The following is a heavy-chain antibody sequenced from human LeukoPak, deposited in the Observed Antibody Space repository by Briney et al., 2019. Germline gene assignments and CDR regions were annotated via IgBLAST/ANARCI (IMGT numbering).Heavy chain of an antibody. CDR1: GYTFTSYD. CDR2: MNPNSGNT. J-gene: IGHJ6*03. V-gene: IGHV1-8*01. D-gene: IGHD3-10*01. CDR3: ARSPIKKVVRGVFTEHKYYYYYMDV. Sequence: ASVKVSCKASGYTFTSYDINWVRQATGQGLEWMGWMNPNSGNTGYAQKFQGRVTMTRNTSISTAYMELSSLRSEDTAVYYCARSPIKKVVRGVFTEHKYYYYYMDVWGKGTTVTVSS.